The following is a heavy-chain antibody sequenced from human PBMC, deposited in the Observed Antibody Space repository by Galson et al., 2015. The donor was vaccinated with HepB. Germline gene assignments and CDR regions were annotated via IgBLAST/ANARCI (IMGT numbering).Heavy chain of an antibody. CDR1: GYTFIEYY. V-gene: IGHV1-2*02. CDR3: ARARPYCSSTSCLGY. J-gene: IGHJ4*02. Sequence: SVKVSCKASGYTFIEYYMHWVQQAPGQGLEWMGWINPNSGGTNFAQKFQGRVTMTRDTSISTVYMELGSLRSDDTAVYFCARARPYCSSTSCLGYWGQGTLVTVSS. CDR2: INPNSGGT. D-gene: IGHD2-2*01.